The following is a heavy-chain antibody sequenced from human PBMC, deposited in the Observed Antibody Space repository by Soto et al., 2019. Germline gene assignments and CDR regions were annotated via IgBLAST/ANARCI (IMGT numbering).Heavy chain of an antibody. D-gene: IGHD3-10*01. V-gene: IGHV3-21*01. CDR2: ISSSSSYI. CDR3: ARDPDPLGWFGELSGYYGMDV. CDR1: GFTFSSYS. Sequence: GESLKISCAASGFTFSSYSMNWVRQAPGKGLEWVSSISSSSSYIYYADSVKGRFTISRDNAKNSLYLQMNSLRAEDTAVYYCARDPDPLGWFGELSGYYGMDVWGQGTTVTVSS. J-gene: IGHJ6*02.